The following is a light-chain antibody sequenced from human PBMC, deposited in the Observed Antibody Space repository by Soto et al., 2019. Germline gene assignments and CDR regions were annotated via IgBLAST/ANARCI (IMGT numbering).Light chain of an antibody. V-gene: IGKV3-20*01. J-gene: IGKJ4*01. CDR1: QTVGSSF. CDR2: GAS. Sequence: EIVMTQSPATLSLSPGERATLSCRASQTVGSSFLAWYQQKRGQAPRLLIYGASNRATGIPDRFSGSGSGADFTLTINRLEPEDFAVYYCQQFETVGEGTKVDIK. CDR3: QQFET.